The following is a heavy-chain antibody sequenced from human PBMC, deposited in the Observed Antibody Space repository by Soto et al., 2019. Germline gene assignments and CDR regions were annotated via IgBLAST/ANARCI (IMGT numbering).Heavy chain of an antibody. J-gene: IGHJ6*02. V-gene: IGHV3-15*07. CDR1: GFTFSNAW. Sequence: EVQLVESGGGLVKPGGSLRLSCAASGFTFSNAWMNWVRQAPGKGLEWVGRIKSKTDGGTTDYAAPVKGRFTISRDDSKTELYLQMNSLKTEDTAVYYCTTDGIFGVANYYYYYGMDVWGQGTTVTVSS. CDR2: IKSKTDGGTT. CDR3: TTDGIFGVANYYYYYGMDV. D-gene: IGHD3-3*01.